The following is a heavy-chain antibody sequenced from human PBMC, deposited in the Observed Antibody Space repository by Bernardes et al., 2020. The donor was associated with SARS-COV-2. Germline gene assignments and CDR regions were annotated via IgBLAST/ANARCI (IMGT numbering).Heavy chain of an antibody. J-gene: IGHJ6*02. V-gene: IGHV3-73*01. CDR2: IGDKADTYAT. CDR3: SSSISSWYFGHLDF. Sequence: GGSLRLSCAASGFTFSDSVMHWVRQASGKGLEWVGRIGDKADTYATAFAASVKDRFTISRDDSKNTAYLHMNSLETEDTAVYYCSSSISSWYFGHLDFWGQGTTVIVSS. CDR1: GFTFSDSV. D-gene: IGHD6-13*01.